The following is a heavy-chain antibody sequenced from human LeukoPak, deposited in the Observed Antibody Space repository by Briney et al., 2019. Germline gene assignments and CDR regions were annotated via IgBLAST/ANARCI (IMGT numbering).Heavy chain of an antibody. Sequence: SETLSLTCTVSGGSISSSSYYWGWIRQPPGKGLEWIESIYYSGSTYYNPSLKSRVTISVDTSKNQFSLKLSSVTAADTAVYYCARLGGWYDYWGQGTLVTVSS. J-gene: IGHJ4*02. CDR3: ARLGGWYDY. D-gene: IGHD6-19*01. V-gene: IGHV4-39*01. CDR1: GGSISSSSYY. CDR2: IYYSGST.